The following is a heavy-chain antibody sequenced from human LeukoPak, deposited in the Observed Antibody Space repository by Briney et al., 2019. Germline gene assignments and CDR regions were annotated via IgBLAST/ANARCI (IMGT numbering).Heavy chain of an antibody. D-gene: IGHD3-10*01. V-gene: IGHV3-21*01. CDR3: ARDHMVRGVPFHY. Sequence: PGGSLRLSCAASGFTFSSYSMNWVRQAPGKGLEWVSSISSSSSYIYYADSVKGRFTISRDNAKNSLYLQMNSLRAEDTAVYYCARDHMVRGVPFHYWGQGTLVTVSS. J-gene: IGHJ4*02. CDR1: GFTFSSYS. CDR2: ISSSSSYI.